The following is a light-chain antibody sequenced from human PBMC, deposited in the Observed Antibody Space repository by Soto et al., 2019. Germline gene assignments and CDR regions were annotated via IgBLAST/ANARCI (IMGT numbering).Light chain of an antibody. J-gene: IGKJ2*01. V-gene: IGKV3-20*01. Sequence: EIVLTQSPGTLSLSPGERATLSCRASPSVSSSYLAWYQQKPGQAPRLLIYGASSRATGTPDSFSGSGSGTDFTLTISRLEHGDFAVYYCQQYGSLLYTFRQGPKPEIK. CDR2: GAS. CDR3: QQYGSLLYT. CDR1: PSVSSSY.